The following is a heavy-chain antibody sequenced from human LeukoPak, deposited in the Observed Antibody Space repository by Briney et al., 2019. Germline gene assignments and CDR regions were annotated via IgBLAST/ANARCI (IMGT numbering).Heavy chain of an antibody. V-gene: IGHV1-2*02. CDR1: GYTFTGYY. CDR3: ARARVVTARNYYMDV. D-gene: IGHD2-21*02. CDR2: INPNSGGT. J-gene: IGHJ6*03. Sequence: ASVKVSCKASGYTFTGYYMHWVRQAPGQGLEWMGWINPNSGGTNYAQKFQGRVAMTRETSISTAYMELSRLRSDDTAVYYCARARVVTARNYYMDVWGKGTTVTVSS.